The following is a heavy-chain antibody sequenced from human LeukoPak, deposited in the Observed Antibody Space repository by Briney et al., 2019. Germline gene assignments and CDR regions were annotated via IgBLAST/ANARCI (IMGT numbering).Heavy chain of an antibody. CDR3: AGVYYYDSSGPFDY. D-gene: IGHD3-22*01. V-gene: IGHV3-30*03. J-gene: IGHJ4*02. CDR1: EFTFSSYG. Sequence: GGSLRLSCAASEFTFSSYGMHWVRQAPGKGLEWVAVISYDGSNKYYADSVKGRFTISRDNSKNTLYLQMNSLRAEDTAVYYCAGVYYYDSSGPFDYWGQGTLVTVSS. CDR2: ISYDGSNK.